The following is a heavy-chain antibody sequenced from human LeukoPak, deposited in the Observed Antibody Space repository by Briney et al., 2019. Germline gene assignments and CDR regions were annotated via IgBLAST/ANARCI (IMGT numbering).Heavy chain of an antibody. CDR2: ISSSGSIT. CDR3: ARDRTTVTFTDAFDI. CDR1: GFTFNDYE. Sequence: PGGSLRLSCAASGFTFNDYEMTWVRQAPGKGLEWISYISSSGSITSHADSVKGRFTISRDNAKNSLYLQMNSLRAEDTAVYYCARDRTTVTFTDAFDIWGQGTMVTVSS. J-gene: IGHJ3*02. D-gene: IGHD4-17*01. V-gene: IGHV3-48*03.